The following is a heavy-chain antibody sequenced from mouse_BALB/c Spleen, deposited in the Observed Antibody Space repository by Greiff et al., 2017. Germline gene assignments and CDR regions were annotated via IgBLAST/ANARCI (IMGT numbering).Heavy chain of an antibody. CDR3: ARLDYAWFAY. CDR2: IDPANGNT. J-gene: IGHJ3*01. D-gene: IGHD1-1*01. V-gene: IGHV14-3*02. Sequence: VQLKESGAELVKPGASVKLSCTASGFNIKDTYMHWVKQRPEQGLEWIGRIDPANGNTKYDPKFQGKATITADTSSNTAYLQLSSLTSEDTAVYYCARLDYAWFAYWGQGTLVTVSA. CDR1: GFNIKDTY.